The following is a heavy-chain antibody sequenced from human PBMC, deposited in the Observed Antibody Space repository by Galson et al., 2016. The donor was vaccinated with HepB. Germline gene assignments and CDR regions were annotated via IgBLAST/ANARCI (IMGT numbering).Heavy chain of an antibody. D-gene: IGHD3-9*01. CDR1: GFTFRSYG. CDR3: MGYFDSGP. J-gene: IGHJ5*02. CDR2: MRSKANNYAT. V-gene: IGHV3-73*01. Sequence: SCATSGFTFRSYGMHWVRQASGKGLEWLGRMRSKANNYATAYAAAVKGRFTISRDDSKNTAYLQMNSLKTDDTAVYYCMGYFDSGPWGQGTLVIVSS.